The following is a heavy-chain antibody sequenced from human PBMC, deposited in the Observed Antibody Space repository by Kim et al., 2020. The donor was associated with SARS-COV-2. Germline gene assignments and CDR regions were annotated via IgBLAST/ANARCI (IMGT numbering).Heavy chain of an antibody. V-gene: IGHV3-43*02. J-gene: IGHJ6*01. D-gene: IGHD3-22*01. CDR1: GFTFYDYA. CDR3: AKCGDYYYDSRGYLYYY. Sequence: GGSLRLSCAASGFTFYDYAMHWVRQAPGKGLEWVSLISGGGGSTYYADSVKGRFIISRDNSKKFLYLQMNSLRTEDTAVYYCAKCGDYYYDSRGYLYYY. CDR2: ISGGGGST.